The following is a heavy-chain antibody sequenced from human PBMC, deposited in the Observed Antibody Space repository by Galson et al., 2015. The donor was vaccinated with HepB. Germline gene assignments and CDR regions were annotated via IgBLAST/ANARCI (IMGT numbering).Heavy chain of an antibody. CDR1: GFTFSRYA. CDR2: ISGSGGYT. V-gene: IGHV3-23*01. Sequence: SLRLSCAASGFTFSRYAMYWVRQAPGKGLEWVSVISGSGGYTNYADSVKGRFTISRDNSKNTLYLQMNSLGVEDTAIYYCAKGAVGYGSGTYYNQSPFDFWGQGTLVTVSS. CDR3: AKGAVGYGSGTYYNQSPFDF. D-gene: IGHD3-10*01. J-gene: IGHJ4*02.